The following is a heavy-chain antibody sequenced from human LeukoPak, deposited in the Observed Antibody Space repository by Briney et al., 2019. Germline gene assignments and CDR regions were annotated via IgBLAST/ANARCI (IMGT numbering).Heavy chain of an antibody. Sequence: SETLSLTCTASGGSISSSSYYWGWIRQPPGKGLEWIGSIYYSGSTYYNPSLKSRVTISVDTSKNQFSLKLSSVTAADTAVYYCALLRDTAMVVSAFDIWGQGTMVTVSS. D-gene: IGHD5-18*01. J-gene: IGHJ3*02. CDR3: ALLRDTAMVVSAFDI. V-gene: IGHV4-39*01. CDR1: GGSISSSSYY. CDR2: IYYSGST.